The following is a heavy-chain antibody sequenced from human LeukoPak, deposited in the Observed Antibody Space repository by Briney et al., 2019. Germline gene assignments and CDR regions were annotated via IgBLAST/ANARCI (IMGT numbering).Heavy chain of an antibody. D-gene: IGHD3-22*01. V-gene: IGHV1-18*01. J-gene: IGHJ4*02. CDR3: ARDYSSAYPSYFDY. CDR1: GYTFTNYG. Sequence: ASVKVSCKASGYTFTNYGVSWVRQAPGQGLEWMGWISGYNGNTNYAQKLQGRVTMTTDTSTSTAYMELRSLRSDDTAVYYCARDYSSAYPSYFDYWGQGTLVTVSS. CDR2: ISGYNGNT.